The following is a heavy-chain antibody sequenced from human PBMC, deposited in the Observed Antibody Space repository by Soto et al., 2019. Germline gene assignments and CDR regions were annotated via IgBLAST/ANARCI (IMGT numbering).Heavy chain of an antibody. CDR3: ARGRYGDY. V-gene: IGHV1-18*01. J-gene: IGHJ4*02. D-gene: IGHD1-1*01. CDR1: GYTFTSYG. CDR2: ISAHNGNT. Sequence: QVHLVQSGAEVKKPGASVNVSCMASGYTFTSYGITWVRQAPGQGLEWMGWISAHNGNTDYAQKLQGRVIVTRDTSTSTAYMELRSLISDDTAVYYCARGRYGDYWGQGALVTVSS.